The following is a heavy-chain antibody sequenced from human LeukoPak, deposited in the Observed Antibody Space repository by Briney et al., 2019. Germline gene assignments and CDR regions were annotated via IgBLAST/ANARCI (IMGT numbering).Heavy chain of an antibody. V-gene: IGHV4-59*01. CDR1: GGSISNYY. CDR2: IYYSGST. CDR3: ARDLAQALASRNCYTYMHV. J-gene: IGHJ6*03. Sequence: TSETLSLTCTVSGGSISNYYWSWIRQPPGKGLEWIGYIYYSGSTNYNPSLKSRVTISVDTSKNQFSLKLSSVTAADTAVYYCARDLAQALASRNCYTYMHVWGKGTTVNVSS. D-gene: IGHD6-19*01.